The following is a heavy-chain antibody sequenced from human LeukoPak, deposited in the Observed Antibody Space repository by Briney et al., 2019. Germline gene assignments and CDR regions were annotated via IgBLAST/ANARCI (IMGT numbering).Heavy chain of an antibody. CDR2: INHSGST. V-gene: IGHV4-34*01. CDR1: GGSFSDYY. CDR3: ARGLPTMVRGVIITAFDY. Sequence: PSETLSLTCAVYGGSFSDYYWSWIRQPPGKGLEWIGEINHSGSTNYNPSLKSRVTISVDTSKNQFSLKPSSVTAADTAVYYCARGLPTMVRGVIITAFDYWGQGTLVTASS. D-gene: IGHD3-10*01. J-gene: IGHJ4*02.